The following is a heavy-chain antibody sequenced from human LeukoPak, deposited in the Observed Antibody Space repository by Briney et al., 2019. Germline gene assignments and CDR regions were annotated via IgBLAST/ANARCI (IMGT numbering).Heavy chain of an antibody. Sequence: SETLSLTCTVSGGSLSSYYWSWIRQPPGKGLEWIGYIYYSGSTNYNPCLRSRGTISVDTSKNQFSLKLSSVTAADTAVYYCARAPYCSGGSCYSGAFDIWGQGTMVTVSS. D-gene: IGHD2-15*01. CDR1: GGSLSSYY. J-gene: IGHJ3*02. CDR2: IYYSGST. V-gene: IGHV4-59*01. CDR3: ARAPYCSGGSCYSGAFDI.